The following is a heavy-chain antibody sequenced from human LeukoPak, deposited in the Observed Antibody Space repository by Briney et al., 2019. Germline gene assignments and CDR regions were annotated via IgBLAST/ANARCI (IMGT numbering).Heavy chain of an antibody. J-gene: IGHJ5*02. CDR2: IYHSGST. D-gene: IGHD4-17*01. Sequence: SETLSLTCAVSGGSISSGGYSWSWIRQPPGKGLEWIGYIYHSGSTYYNPSLKSRVTISVDRSKNQFSLKLSSVTAADTAVYYCARGTVTTGDWFDPWGQGALVTVSS. V-gene: IGHV4-30-2*01. CDR3: ARGTVTTGDWFDP. CDR1: GGSISSGGYS.